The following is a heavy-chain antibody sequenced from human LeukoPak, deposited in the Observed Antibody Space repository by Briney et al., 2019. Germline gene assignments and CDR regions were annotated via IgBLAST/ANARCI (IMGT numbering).Heavy chain of an antibody. D-gene: IGHD6-19*01. V-gene: IGHV5-51*01. CDR1: GYSFTSYW. CDR2: IYPGDSDT. J-gene: IGHJ3*02. Sequence: GESLKISCKGSGYSFTSYWIGWVRQMPGKGLEWMGIIYPGDSDTRYSPSFQGQVTISADKSISTAYLQWSSLKASDTAMYYCARQGGQWPDESAFDIWGQGTMVTVSS. CDR3: ARQGGQWPDESAFDI.